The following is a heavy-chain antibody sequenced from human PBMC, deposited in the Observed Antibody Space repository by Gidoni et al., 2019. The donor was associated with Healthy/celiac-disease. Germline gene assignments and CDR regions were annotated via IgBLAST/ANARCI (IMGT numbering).Heavy chain of an antibody. CDR2: IKQDGSEK. CDR3: ARSGALAAAGLFQH. CDR1: GFTFSSYW. V-gene: IGHV3-7*03. Sequence: EVQLVESGGGLVQPGGSLRLSCAASGFTFSSYWMSWVRQAPGKGLEWVANIKQDGSEKYYVDSVKGRFTISRDNAKNSLYLQMNSLRAEDTAVYYCARSGALAAAGLFQHWGQGTLVTVSS. D-gene: IGHD6-13*01. J-gene: IGHJ1*01.